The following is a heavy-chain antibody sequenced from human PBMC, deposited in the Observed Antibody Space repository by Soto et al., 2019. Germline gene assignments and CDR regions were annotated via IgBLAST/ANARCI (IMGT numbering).Heavy chain of an antibody. CDR2: IYPGDSDT. D-gene: IGHD6-19*01. J-gene: IGHJ4*02. V-gene: IGHV5-51*01. CDR1: GYSFNSNW. CDR3: ARLFDTSGWYDY. Sequence: VGSLKISCNGSGYSFNSNWIGWVRQMPGKGLERMGIIYPGDSDTRYSPSFQGQVTISADKSITTAYLQWSSLRASDSAMYYCARLFDTSGWYDYWGQGTLVTVSS.